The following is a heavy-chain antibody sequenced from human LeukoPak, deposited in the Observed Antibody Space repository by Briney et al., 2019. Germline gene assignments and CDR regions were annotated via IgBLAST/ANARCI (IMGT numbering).Heavy chain of an antibody. CDR1: GGSISSGDYY. CDR2: IYYSGST. J-gene: IGHJ6*02. V-gene: IGHV4-30-4*01. Sequence: PSQTLSLTCTVSGGSISSGDYYWSWIRQPPGKGLEWIGYIYYSGSTNYNPSLKSRVTISVDTSKNQFFLKLSSVTAADTAVYYCARHLGYDSSGYYPYYYYYGMDVWGQGTTVTVSS. CDR3: ARHLGYDSSGYYPYYYYYGMDV. D-gene: IGHD3-22*01.